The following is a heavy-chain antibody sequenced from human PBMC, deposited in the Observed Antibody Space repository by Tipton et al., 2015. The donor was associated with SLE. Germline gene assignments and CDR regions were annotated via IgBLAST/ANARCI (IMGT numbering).Heavy chain of an antibody. V-gene: IGHV1-69*09. CDR3: ARDHDILTGAAY. J-gene: IGHJ4*02. CDR1: GGTFSSYT. Sequence: QLVQSGAEVKKPGSSVKVSCKASGGTFSSYTISWVRQAPGQGLEWMGRIIPILGIANYAQKFQGRVTITADKSTSTAYMELSSLRSDDTAVYYCARDHDILTGAAYWGQGTLVTVSS. D-gene: IGHD3-9*01. CDR2: IIPILGIA.